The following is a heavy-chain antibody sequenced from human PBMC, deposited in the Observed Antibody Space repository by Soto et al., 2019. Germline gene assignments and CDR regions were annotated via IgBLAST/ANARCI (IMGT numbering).Heavy chain of an antibody. D-gene: IGHD1-1*01. CDR2: IYPGDSDT. V-gene: IGHV5-51*01. CDR1: GYSFTSYW. CDR3: ARTGNNWNDEDYFDY. J-gene: IGHJ4*02. Sequence: PGESLKISCKGSGYSFTSYWIGWVRQMPGKGLEWMGIIYPGDSDTGYSPSFQGQVTISADKSISTAYLQWSSLKASDTAMYYCARTGNNWNDEDYFDYWGQGTLVTVSS.